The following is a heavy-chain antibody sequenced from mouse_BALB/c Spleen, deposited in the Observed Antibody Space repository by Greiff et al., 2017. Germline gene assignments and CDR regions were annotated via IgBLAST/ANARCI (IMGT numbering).Heavy chain of an antibody. CDR3: ARQGRYDALYYSMDY. D-gene: IGHD2-14*01. J-gene: IGHJ4*01. CDR1: GYSFTSYW. Sequence: QVQLQQSGPQLVRPGASVKISCKASGYSFTSYWMNWVKQRPGQGLEWIGMIDPSDSETRLNQKFKDKATLTVDKSSSTAYMQLSIPTAEDSAVYYCARQGRYDALYYSMDYWGQGTSVTVSS. V-gene: IGHV1S126*01. CDR2: IDPSDSET.